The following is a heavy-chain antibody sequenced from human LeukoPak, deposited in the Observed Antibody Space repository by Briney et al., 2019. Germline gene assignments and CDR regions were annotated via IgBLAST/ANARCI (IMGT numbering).Heavy chain of an antibody. Sequence: GGSLRLSCAASGFTFSSYTMNWVRQAPGKGLEWVSAISGSGGSTYYADSVKGRFTISRDNSKNTLYLQMNSLRAEDTAVYYCAKDLQLTGLGELSGYYGIDVWGQGTPGTLSS. D-gene: IGHD3-10*01. V-gene: IGHV3-23*01. CDR3: AKDLQLTGLGELSGYYGIDV. J-gene: IGHJ6*01. CDR2: ISGSGGST. CDR1: GFTFSSYT.